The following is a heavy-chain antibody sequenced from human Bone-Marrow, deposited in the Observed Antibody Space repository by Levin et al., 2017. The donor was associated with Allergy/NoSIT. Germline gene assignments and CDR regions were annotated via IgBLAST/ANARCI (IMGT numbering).Heavy chain of an antibody. D-gene: IGHD2-15*01. Sequence: SETLSLTCAVYGGSFSGYYWSWIRQPPGKGLEWIGEINHSGSTNYNPSLKSRVTISVDTSKNQFSLKLSSVTAADTAVYYCARGRLCRGGSCYSNWGQGTLVTVSS. J-gene: IGHJ4*02. CDR3: ARGRLCRGGSCYSN. CDR1: GGSFSGYY. V-gene: IGHV4-34*01. CDR2: INHSGST.